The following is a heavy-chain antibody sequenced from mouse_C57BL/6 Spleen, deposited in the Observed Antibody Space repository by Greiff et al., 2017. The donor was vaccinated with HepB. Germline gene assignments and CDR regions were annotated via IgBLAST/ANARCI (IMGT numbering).Heavy chain of an antibody. CDR1: GYSITSGYY. V-gene: IGHV3-6*01. D-gene: IGHD1-1*01. Sequence: EVKLQESGPGLVKPSQSLSLTCSVTGYSITSGYYWNWIRQFPGNKLEWMGYISYDGSNNYNPSLKNRISITRDTSKNQFFLKLNSVTTEDTATYYWARRGYYGSSYGYFDVWGTGTTVTVSS. J-gene: IGHJ1*03. CDR3: ARRGYYGSSYGYFDV. CDR2: ISYDGSN.